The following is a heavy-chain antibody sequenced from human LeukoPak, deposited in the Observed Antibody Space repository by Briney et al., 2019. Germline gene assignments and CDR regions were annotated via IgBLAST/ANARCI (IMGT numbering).Heavy chain of an antibody. CDR2: INHSGSN. CDR1: GGSFSGYY. CDR3: ARGSRYYGSGSYPIKRRCYFDY. V-gene: IGHV4-34*01. J-gene: IGHJ4*02. D-gene: IGHD3-10*01. Sequence: PSETLSLTCAVYGGSFSGYYWSWIRQPPGKGLEWIGEINHSGSNNYNPSLKSRVTISVDTSKNQFSLKLSSVTAADTAVYYCARGSRYYGSGSYPIKRRCYFDYWGQGTLVTVSS.